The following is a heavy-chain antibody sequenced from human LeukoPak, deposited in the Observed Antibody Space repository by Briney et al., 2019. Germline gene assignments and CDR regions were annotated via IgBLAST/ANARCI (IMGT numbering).Heavy chain of an antibody. CDR1: GGSVSSGNYY. J-gene: IGHJ2*01. CDR3: AREGRNYGDPYFDL. CDR2: IYCGGST. V-gene: IGHV4-61*01. Sequence: SETLSLTCTVSGGSVSSGNYYWSWIRQPPGKGLEWIGYIYCGGSTNYNPSLKSRVTISLDTSKNQFSLKLSSVTAADTAVYYCAREGRNYGDPYFDLWGRGTLVTVSS. D-gene: IGHD4-17*01.